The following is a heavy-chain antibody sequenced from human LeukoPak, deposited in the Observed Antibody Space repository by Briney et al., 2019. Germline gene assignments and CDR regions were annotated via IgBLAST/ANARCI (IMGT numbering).Heavy chain of an antibody. CDR2: IYYSGSN. D-gene: IGHD3-3*01. CDR1: GGSISSYY. V-gene: IGHV4-59*01. Sequence: SETLSLTCTVSGGSISSYYWSWIRQPPGKGLEWIGYIYYSGSNNYNPSLKSRVTISVDTSKNQFSLKLSSVTAADTAVYYCARGITIFGVAGNWFDPWGQGTLVTVSS. J-gene: IGHJ5*02. CDR3: ARGITIFGVAGNWFDP.